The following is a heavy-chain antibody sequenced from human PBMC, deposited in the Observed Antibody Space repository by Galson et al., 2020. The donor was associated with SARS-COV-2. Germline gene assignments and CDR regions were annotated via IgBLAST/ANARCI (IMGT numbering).Heavy chain of an antibody. V-gene: IGHV3-30*04. CDR1: GFTFRGSA. D-gene: IGHD3-22*01. J-gene: IGHJ4*02. Sequence: QLGESLKISCAASGFTFRGSAMHWVRQAPGKGLEWVAIISYDGTTIYKSDSVKGRFTISRDISKNILYLQMNRLRPEDTGVYYCARETDDDSSSWYDYWGQGTLVTVSP. CDR2: ISYDGTTI. CDR3: ARETDDDSSSWYDY.